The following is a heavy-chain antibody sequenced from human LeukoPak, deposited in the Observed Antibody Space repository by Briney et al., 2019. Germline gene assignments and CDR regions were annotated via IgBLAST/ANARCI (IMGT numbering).Heavy chain of an antibody. CDR3: ASMATRYYFDY. V-gene: IGHV3-30*04. J-gene: IGHJ4*02. D-gene: IGHD5-12*01. Sequence: GRSLRLSCAASGFTFSSYAMHWVRQAPGKGLEWVAVISYDGSNKYYADSVKGRFTISRDNSKNTLYLQMNSLRAEDTVVYYCASMATRYYFDYWGQGTLVTVSS. CDR1: GFTFSSYA. CDR2: ISYDGSNK.